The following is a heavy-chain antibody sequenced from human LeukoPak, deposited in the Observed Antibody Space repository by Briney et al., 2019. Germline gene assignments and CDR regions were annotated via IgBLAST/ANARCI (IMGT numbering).Heavy chain of an antibody. D-gene: IGHD1-26*01. Sequence: PSQTLSLTCAISGXSVSSNSAAWNWIRQSPSRGLEWLGRTYYRSSWYNDYTLSLRGRITVDPDTSKNQFSLQLNSVSPEDTAVYYCARQGRSGASYSGLDSWGQGTLVTVSS. CDR1: GXSVSSNSAA. CDR3: ARQGRSGASYSGLDS. CDR2: TYYRSSWYN. V-gene: IGHV6-1*01. J-gene: IGHJ4*02.